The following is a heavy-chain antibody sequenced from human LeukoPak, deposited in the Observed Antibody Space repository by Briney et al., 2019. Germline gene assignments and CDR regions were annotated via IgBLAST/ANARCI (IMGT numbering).Heavy chain of an antibody. J-gene: IGHJ3*02. D-gene: IGHD2-21*02. Sequence: GGSLRLSCAASGFTFSTYEMNWVRQAPGKGLEWVSYISSSGNGDTIYLPDSVKGRFTISRDNAENSLYLQMNSLRAEDTAVYFCARARGDWDAFDIWGRGTMVTVSS. CDR1: GFTFSTYE. CDR3: ARARGDWDAFDI. V-gene: IGHV3-48*03. CDR2: ISSSGNGDTI.